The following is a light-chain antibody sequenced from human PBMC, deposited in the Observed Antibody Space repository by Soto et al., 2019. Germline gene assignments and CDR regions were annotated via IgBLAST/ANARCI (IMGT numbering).Light chain of an antibody. Sequence: SGLTQPPSASGTPGQRVTISCSGRGSNIGGNAVNWYQQLPGTAPKLLILRNNQRPSGVPDRFSGSKSGPSASLAISGLQSEDEADYYCAAWDDRLNGVVFGGGTKVTV. J-gene: IGLJ2*01. CDR2: RNN. V-gene: IGLV1-44*01. CDR3: AAWDDRLNGVV. CDR1: GSNIGGNA.